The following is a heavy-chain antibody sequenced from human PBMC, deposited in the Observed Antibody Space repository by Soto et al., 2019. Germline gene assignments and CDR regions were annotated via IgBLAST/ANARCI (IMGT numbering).Heavy chain of an antibody. Sequence: PSQTLSLTCAISGDSVSSNTASWNWIRQSPSRGLEWLGRTYFRSKWYNDYAVSVKSRIIINPDTSNNQFSLQLNSVTPEDTAVYFCAKGDSVGPKSGYSFDPWGQGIMVTVAS. J-gene: IGHJ5*02. CDR3: AKGDSVGPKSGYSFDP. V-gene: IGHV6-1*01. CDR1: GDSVSSNTAS. CDR2: TYFRSKWYN. D-gene: IGHD2-15*01.